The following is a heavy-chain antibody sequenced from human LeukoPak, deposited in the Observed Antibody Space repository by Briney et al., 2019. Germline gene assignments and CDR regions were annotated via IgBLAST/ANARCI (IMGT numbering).Heavy chain of an antibody. CDR2: IRYDGSNE. J-gene: IGHJ4*02. Sequence: GGSLRLSCVASGFTFSSYGMHWVRQAPGKGLEWVAFIRYDGSNEYVDSVKGRFTISRDNSKNTLYLQMNSVKPEDTAVYYCANLARPLDYWGQGALVTVSS. D-gene: IGHD6-6*01. V-gene: IGHV3-30*02. CDR1: GFTFSSYG. CDR3: ANLARPLDY.